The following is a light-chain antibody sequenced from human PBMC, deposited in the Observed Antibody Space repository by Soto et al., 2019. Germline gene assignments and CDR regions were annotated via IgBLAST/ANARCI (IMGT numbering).Light chain of an antibody. CDR1: QSITTD. J-gene: IGKJ5*01. V-gene: IGKV3D-15*01. CDR3: QQYKNWPPIT. CDR2: GIS. Sequence: EIVLTQSPPTLSVSPGEGATLSCRASQSITTDLAWYQQKPGQAPRLLIYGISTRATGIPARFSGSGSGTEFTLTISSLQSEDFGVYYCQQYKNWPPITFGQGTRLEIK.